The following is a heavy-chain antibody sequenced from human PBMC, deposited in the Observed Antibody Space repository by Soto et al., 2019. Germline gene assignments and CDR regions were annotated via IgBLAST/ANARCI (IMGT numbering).Heavy chain of an antibody. CDR2: FDPEDGET. D-gene: IGHD7-27*01. V-gene: IGHV1-24*01. CDR1: GYSLPELS. Sequence: ASVKVSCKVAGYSLPELSMHCVRQAPGKGLEWMGGFDPEDGETIYAQKFQGRVTMTEDTSTDTAYMELSSLRSEDTAVYYCATPTGAYYYGMDVWGQGTTVTVSS. CDR3: ATPTGAYYYGMDV. J-gene: IGHJ6*02.